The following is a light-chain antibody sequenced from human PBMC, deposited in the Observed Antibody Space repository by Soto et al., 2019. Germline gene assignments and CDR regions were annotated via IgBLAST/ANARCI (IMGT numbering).Light chain of an antibody. J-gene: IGKJ5*01. CDR3: QHCNNWPIT. Sequence: EIVLTQSPATLSVSPGESATLSCRASQSVSSNLAWYQQKPGQAPRLLIYGASTRATGFPARFSGSGSGTEFTLTISSLQSEDFAVYYCQHCNNWPITLGQGTRLEIK. V-gene: IGKV3-15*01. CDR1: QSVSSN. CDR2: GAS.